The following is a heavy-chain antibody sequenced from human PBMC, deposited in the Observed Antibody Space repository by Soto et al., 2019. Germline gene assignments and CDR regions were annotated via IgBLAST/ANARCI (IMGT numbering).Heavy chain of an antibody. V-gene: IGHV4-39*01. CDR3: ARGDRLFDY. Sequence: QLQLQESGPGLVKPSETLWLTCTVSGGTTDSSGHFWAWIRQSPGKRLEMIAGIYYSGSGVVYHNPSFKSRVTISVDAAKKQFSLNLTSVTAADTAVYYCARGDRLFDYWGQGTLVTVSS. D-gene: IGHD3-16*01. J-gene: IGHJ4*02. CDR1: GGTTDSSGHF. CDR2: IYYSGSGVV.